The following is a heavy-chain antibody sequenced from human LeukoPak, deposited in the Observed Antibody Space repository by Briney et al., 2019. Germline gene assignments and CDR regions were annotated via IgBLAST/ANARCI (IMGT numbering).Heavy chain of an antibody. V-gene: IGHV3-48*03. CDR2: ISSSGSTI. CDR1: GFTFSSYE. J-gene: IGHJ6*04. CDR3: AELGITMIGGV. D-gene: IGHD3-10*02. Sequence: GGSLRLSCAASGFTFSSYEMNWVRQAPGKGLEWVSYISSSGSTIYYADSVKGRFTISRDNAKNSLYLQMNSLRAEDTAVYYCAELGITMIGGVWGKGTTVTVSA.